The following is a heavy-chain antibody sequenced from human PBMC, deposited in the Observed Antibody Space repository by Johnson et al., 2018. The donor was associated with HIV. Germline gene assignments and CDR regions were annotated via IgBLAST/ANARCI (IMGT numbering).Heavy chain of an antibody. D-gene: IGHD3-22*01. CDR2: IWYDGSNK. Sequence: QVQLVESGGGVVQPGRSLRLSCAASGFTFSSYGMHWVRQAPGKGLEWVAVIWYDGSNKYYADSVTGRFTISRDNSKNTLYLQMNSLRAEDTAVYYCANFGDDSRKDRPETHDAFDIWGQGTMVTVSS. J-gene: IGHJ3*02. CDR3: ANFGDDSRKDRPETHDAFDI. V-gene: IGHV3-33*08. CDR1: GFTFSSYG.